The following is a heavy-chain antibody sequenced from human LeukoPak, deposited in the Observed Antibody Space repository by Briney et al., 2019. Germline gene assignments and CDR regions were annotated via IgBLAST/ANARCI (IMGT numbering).Heavy chain of an antibody. CDR1: AYTFTSYY. Sequence: GASVKVTCKASAYTFTSYYMHWVRQAPGQGPEWMGIINPSGGSTSYAQKFHGRVTMTRDTSTSTVYMELSSLRSEDTAVYYCAKVGPTRENYFDYWGQGTLVTVSS. D-gene: IGHD1-26*01. CDR3: AKVGPTRENYFDY. CDR2: INPSGGST. J-gene: IGHJ4*02. V-gene: IGHV1-46*01.